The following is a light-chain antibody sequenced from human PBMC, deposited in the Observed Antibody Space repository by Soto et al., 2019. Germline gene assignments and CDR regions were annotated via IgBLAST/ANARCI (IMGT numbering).Light chain of an antibody. Sequence: QSALTQPPSASGTPGQRVTISCSGSSSNIGSNTVNWYQQLPGTAPKLLIYSNNQRPSGVPDRFSGSKSGTSASLAISGLRSGEGAVYYLAPWAAGRMGYVCGSGTKVTAL. V-gene: IGLV1-44*01. CDR2: SNN. J-gene: IGLJ1*01. CDR1: SSNIGSNT. CDR3: APWAAGRMGYV.